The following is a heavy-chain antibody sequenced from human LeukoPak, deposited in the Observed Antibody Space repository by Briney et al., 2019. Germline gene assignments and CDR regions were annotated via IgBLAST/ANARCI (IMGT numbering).Heavy chain of an antibody. V-gene: IGHV1-8*01. Sequence: ASVKVSCKASGYTFTSYDINWVRQATGQGLEWMGWMNPNSGNTGYAQKFQGRVTMPRSTSISTAYMELSSLRSEDTAAYYCARGGEIAAGGWFDPWGQGTLVTVSS. CDR2: MNPNSGNT. D-gene: IGHD6-13*01. CDR3: ARGGEIAAGGWFDP. J-gene: IGHJ5*02. CDR1: GYTFTSYD.